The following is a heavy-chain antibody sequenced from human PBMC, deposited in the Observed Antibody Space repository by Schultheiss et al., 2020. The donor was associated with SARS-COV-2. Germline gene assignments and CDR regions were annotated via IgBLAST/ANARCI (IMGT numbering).Heavy chain of an antibody. CDR2: IKSKTDGGTT. D-gene: IGHD3-16*01. Sequence: ETLSLTCAVYGGSISSSNWWSWVRQPPGKGLEWVGRIKSKTDGGTTDYAAPVKGRFTISRDDSKDTLYLQMNSLKIEDTAVYYCATWGNWEDYFEYWGPGTLVTVSS. CDR1: GGSISSSNW. CDR3: ATWGNWEDYFEY. V-gene: IGHV3-15*01. J-gene: IGHJ4*02.